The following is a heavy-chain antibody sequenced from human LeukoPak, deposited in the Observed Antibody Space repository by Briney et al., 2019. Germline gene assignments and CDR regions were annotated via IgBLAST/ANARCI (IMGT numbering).Heavy chain of an antibody. Sequence: PSETLSLTCTVSGGSITSSSYYWVWIRQPPGKGLEWIGSIYYSGTTYYNPSLKSRVTISVDTSKNQFSIKLSSVTAADTAVYYCASIYSYGYNAVRYWGQGILATVSS. J-gene: IGHJ4*02. CDR1: GGSITSSSYY. V-gene: IGHV4-39*01. CDR3: ASIYSYGYNAVRY. D-gene: IGHD5-18*01. CDR2: IYYSGTT.